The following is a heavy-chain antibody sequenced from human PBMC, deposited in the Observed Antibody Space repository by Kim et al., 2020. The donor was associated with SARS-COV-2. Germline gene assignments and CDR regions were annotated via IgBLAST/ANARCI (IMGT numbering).Heavy chain of an antibody. CDR2: INHRGST. CDR3: GRCYPYDSGGYPRRWFDY. CDR1: GGSFSGYY. V-gene: IGHV4-34*01. D-gene: IGHD3-22*01. Sequence: SETLSLTCAVYGGSFSGYYWSWIRQPPGKGLEWIGEINHRGSTKYNASLKSRVTISVDTSKNQFSLKLNSVTAADTAVYYCGRCYPYDSGGYPRRWFDYWGQGTLVTVSS. J-gene: IGHJ4*02.